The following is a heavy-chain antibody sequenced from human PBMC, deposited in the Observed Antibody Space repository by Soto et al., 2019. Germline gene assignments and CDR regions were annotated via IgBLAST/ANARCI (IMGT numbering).Heavy chain of an antibody. J-gene: IGHJ4*02. V-gene: IGHV3-48*03. CDR2: ITSSGGAT. Sequence: PGGSLRLSCAASGFGFSNYEMNWVRQAPGKGLEWVLYITSSGGATMYADSVKGRFTISRDNAKDSLYLQMNSLRVEDTAVYYCAWGACMISWYIGFWGQGALVTVSS. CDR1: GFGFSNYE. CDR3: AWGACMISWYIGF. D-gene: IGHD6-13*01.